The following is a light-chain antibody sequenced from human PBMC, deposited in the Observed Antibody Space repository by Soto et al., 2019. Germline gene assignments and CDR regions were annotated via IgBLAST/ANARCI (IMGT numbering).Light chain of an antibody. CDR3: QQYKSYSALT. Sequence: DIQMTQSPSTLSASVGDRVTITCRASQSIRDWLAWYQQKPGKATRLMIYDASSLERGVPSRFSGSGSGTEFTLPISSLQPDDVATYYCQQYKSYSALTFGGGTKVEIK. J-gene: IGKJ4*01. CDR2: DAS. CDR1: QSIRDW. V-gene: IGKV1-5*01.